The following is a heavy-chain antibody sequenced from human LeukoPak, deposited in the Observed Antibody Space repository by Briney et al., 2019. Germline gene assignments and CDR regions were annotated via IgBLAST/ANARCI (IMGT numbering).Heavy chain of an antibody. CDR3: ARFWHCGISTCRAVNAFDF. CDR1: GSTFTGYF. D-gene: IGHD2-21*01. J-gene: IGHJ3*01. CDR2: IDTNSGST. Sequence: GASVKVSCKTSGSTFTGYFIHWVRQAPGQGLEWMGWIDTNSGSTNYAHNFQGRVTRTKDTSIRTAYMELSSLRSDDTAVYYCARFWHCGISTCRAVNAFDFWGQGTVVTVSS. V-gene: IGHV1-2*02.